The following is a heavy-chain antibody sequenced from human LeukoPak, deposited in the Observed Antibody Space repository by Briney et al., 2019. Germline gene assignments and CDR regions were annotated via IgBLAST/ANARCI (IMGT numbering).Heavy chain of an antibody. Sequence: GGSLRLSCAASGFTFSSYAMSWVRQAPGEGLEWVSTISPSGGSTFYADSVKGRFTIFRDNSKNTLYLQMNNLRVDDTAVYYCANDVGYCGSDCFIDYWGQGTLVTVSS. D-gene: IGHD2-21*02. CDR3: ANDVGYCGSDCFIDY. CDR2: ISPSGGST. V-gene: IGHV3-23*01. J-gene: IGHJ4*02. CDR1: GFTFSSYA.